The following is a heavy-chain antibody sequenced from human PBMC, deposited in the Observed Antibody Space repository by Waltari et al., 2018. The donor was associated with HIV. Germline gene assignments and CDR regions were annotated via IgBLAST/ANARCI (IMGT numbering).Heavy chain of an antibody. CDR1: GYTFTAYY. CDR3: VRQMTFYDAFDI. J-gene: IGHJ3*02. V-gene: IGHV1-2*02. CDR2: VYPNTGDT. Sequence: QVQLLQSGAEVKKPGASVKVSCKASGYTFTAYYIHWVRQAPGQGLEWMGWVYPNTGDTNYAQKFQGRGTMARDASLRTVSIELSRLRSDDTAVYYCVRQMTFYDAFDIWGQGTLVTVSA.